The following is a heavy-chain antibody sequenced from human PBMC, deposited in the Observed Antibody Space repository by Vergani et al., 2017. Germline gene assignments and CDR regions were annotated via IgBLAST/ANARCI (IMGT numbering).Heavy chain of an antibody. Sequence: QVQMVESGGGVVQPGRSLRLFCAASGFTFSSYAMHWVRQAPGKGLEWVAVISYDGSNKYYADSVKGRFTISRDNSKNTLYLQMNSLRAEDTAVYYCAKDQSGYDILTGYYLTTWCHDYWGQGTLVTVSS. CDR1: GFTFSSYA. J-gene: IGHJ4*02. CDR3: AKDQSGYDILTGYYLTTWCHDY. CDR2: ISYDGSNK. V-gene: IGHV3-30-3*01. D-gene: IGHD3-9*01.